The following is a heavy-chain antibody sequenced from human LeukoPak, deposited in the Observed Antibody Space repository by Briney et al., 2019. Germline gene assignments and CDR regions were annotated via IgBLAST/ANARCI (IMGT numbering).Heavy chain of an antibody. CDR3: ATVPVRLTAILRYFDY. Sequence: GASVKVSCKASGYTFTSYGISWVRQAPGQGLEWMGWISAYNGNTNYAQKLQGRVTMTTDTSTSTAYMELRSLRSDDTAVYYCATVPVRLTAILRYFDYWGQGTLVTVSS. CDR1: GYTFTSYG. D-gene: IGHD2-21*02. V-gene: IGHV1-18*01. J-gene: IGHJ4*02. CDR2: ISAYNGNT.